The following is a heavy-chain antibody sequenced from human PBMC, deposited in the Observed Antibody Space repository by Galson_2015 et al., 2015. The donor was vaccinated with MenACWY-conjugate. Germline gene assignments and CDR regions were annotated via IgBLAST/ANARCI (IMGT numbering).Heavy chain of an antibody. CDR1: GYDFSDFW. CDR2: IYPGDFDT. D-gene: IGHD2-2*01. Sequence: QSGAEVKKPGESLQMSCQGSGYDFSDFWIGWVRQMPGKGLEWMGIIYPGDFDTRYSPSFQGQVTVSADKATSAAYLQWNDPKASDTAMYYCARGGRGPAASFHYWGQGTLVTVSS. V-gene: IGHV5-51*01. J-gene: IGHJ4*02. CDR3: ARGGRGPAASFHY.